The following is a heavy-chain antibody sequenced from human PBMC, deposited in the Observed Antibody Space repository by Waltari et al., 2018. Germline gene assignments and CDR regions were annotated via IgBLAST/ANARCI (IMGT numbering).Heavy chain of an antibody. D-gene: IGHD2-21*01. CDR2: LIPIFLTA. Sequence: QVPLVQSGAEVRKPGSSVKVSCKTSGGTFSRFSISWVRLAPGQGLEWMGGLIPIFLTANYAQKFEGRLTIDADEATSTVYMELSGLTSDDTAVYYCADCGGDCPHWGQGTLVTVSS. J-gene: IGHJ4*02. CDR3: ADCGGDCPH. V-gene: IGHV1-69*01. CDR1: GGTFSRFS.